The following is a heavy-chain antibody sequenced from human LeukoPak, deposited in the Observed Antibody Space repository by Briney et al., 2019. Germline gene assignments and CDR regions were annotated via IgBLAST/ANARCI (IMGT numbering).Heavy chain of an antibody. J-gene: IGHJ4*02. CDR1: GFAVSTNY. CDR2: IIGSDDRT. D-gene: IGHD6-19*01. CDR3: AKDATSGWGYFDY. V-gene: IGHV3-23*01. Sequence: GGSLRLSCAASGFAVSTNYMSWVRQAPGKGLEWVSAIIGSDDRTYYADSVQGRFTISRDNSKNTLSLQMNSLRADDTAIYYCAKDATSGWGYFDYWGQGILVTVSS.